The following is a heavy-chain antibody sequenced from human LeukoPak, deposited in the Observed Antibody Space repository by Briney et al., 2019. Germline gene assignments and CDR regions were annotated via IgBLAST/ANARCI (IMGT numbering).Heavy chain of an antibody. V-gene: IGHV4-61*08. D-gene: IGHD6-19*01. Sequence: SETLSLTCTVSGVSVSSVGYYWSWIRQAPGMGLEWIGHIYYSGGSSYNPSLKSRVTISVDTAKNQFSLRLTSVTAADTALYHCARRRDSSGWYVFDYWGQGTLVTVSS. J-gene: IGHJ4*02. CDR2: IYYSGGS. CDR3: ARRRDSSGWYVFDY. CDR1: GVSVSSVGYY.